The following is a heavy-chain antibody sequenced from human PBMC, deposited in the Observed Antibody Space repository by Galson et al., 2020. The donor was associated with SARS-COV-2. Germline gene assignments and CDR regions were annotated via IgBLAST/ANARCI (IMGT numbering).Heavy chain of an antibody. Sequence: TGESLKISCAASGFTFSSYAMHWVRQAPGKGLAWVAVISYDGSNKYYADSVKGRFTISRDNSKNTLYLQMNSLRAEDTAVYYCARAYSGSYNSAFDIWGQGTMVTVSS. CDR2: ISYDGSNK. J-gene: IGHJ3*02. D-gene: IGHD1-26*01. CDR3: ARAYSGSYNSAFDI. CDR1: GFTFSSYA. V-gene: IGHV3-30-3*01.